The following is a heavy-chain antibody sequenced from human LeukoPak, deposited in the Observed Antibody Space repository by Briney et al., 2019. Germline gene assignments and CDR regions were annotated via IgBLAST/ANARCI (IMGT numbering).Heavy chain of an antibody. D-gene: IGHD3-9*01. CDR2: IRYDTAYR. CDR3: AKDSGYGAFDN. Sequence: PGGSLRLSCIASGFTFRSYGMHWVRQAPGRGRKWVAFIRYDTAYRYYEDSVKGRFTISKDNSKNTLSLEMNSLRLEDTAVYYCAKDSGYGAFDNWGQGTLVTVSS. CDR1: GFTFRSYG. V-gene: IGHV3-30*02. J-gene: IGHJ4*02.